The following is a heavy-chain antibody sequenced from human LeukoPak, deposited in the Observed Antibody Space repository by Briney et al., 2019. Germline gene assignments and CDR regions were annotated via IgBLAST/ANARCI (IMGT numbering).Heavy chain of an antibody. CDR2: INWNGGST. V-gene: IGHV3-20*04. Sequence: QPGGSLRLSCAASGFTFDDYGMSWVRQAPGKGLEWVSGINWNGGSTGYADSVKGRFTISRDNAKNSLYLQMNSLRAEDTALYYCARELLLWSYLYMDVWGKGTTVTVSS. CDR1: GFTFDDYG. D-gene: IGHD3-10*01. CDR3: ARELLLWSYLYMDV. J-gene: IGHJ6*03.